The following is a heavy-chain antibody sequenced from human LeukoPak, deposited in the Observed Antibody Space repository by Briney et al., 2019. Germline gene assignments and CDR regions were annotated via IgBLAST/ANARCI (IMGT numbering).Heavy chain of an antibody. J-gene: IGHJ3*02. V-gene: IGHV3-30*02. CDR3: AKYGGGGAIDAFDI. CDR2: IRYDGSNK. D-gene: IGHD3-16*01. Sequence: RGSLRLSCAASGFTFSSYGMHWVRQAPGKGLEWVAFIRYDGSNKYYADSVKGRFTISRDNSKNTLYLQMNSLRAEDTAVYYWAKYGGGGAIDAFDIWGQGTMVTVSS. CDR1: GFTFSSYG.